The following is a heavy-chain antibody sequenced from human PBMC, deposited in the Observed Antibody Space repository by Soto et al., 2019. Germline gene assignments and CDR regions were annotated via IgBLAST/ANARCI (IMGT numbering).Heavy chain of an antibody. CDR2: ISAYNDNT. J-gene: IGHJ4*02. CDR1: GYTFTSYG. V-gene: IGHV1-18*01. CDR3: ARDPTVIWGSYRPFFDY. Sequence: QVQLVQSGAEVKKPGASVKVSCKASGYTFTSYGISWVRQAPGQGLEWMGWISAYNDNTNYAQKLQGRVTMTTDTSTSTAYMELRGLRSDDTAVYYCARDPTVIWGSYRPFFDYWGQGTLVTVSS. D-gene: IGHD3-16*02.